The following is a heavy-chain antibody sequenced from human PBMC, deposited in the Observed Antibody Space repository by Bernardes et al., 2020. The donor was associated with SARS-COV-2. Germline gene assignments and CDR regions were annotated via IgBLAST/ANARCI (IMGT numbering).Heavy chain of an antibody. D-gene: IGHD2-2*01. CDR1: GFTVSSNY. CDR2: ISWNSGSI. Sequence: GGSLRLSCAASGFTVSSNYMHWVRQAPGKGLEWVSGISWNSGSIGYADSVKGRFTISRDNAKNSLYLQMNSLRAEDTALYYCAKDKGIPAASYGMDVWGQGTTVTVSS. CDR3: AKDKGIPAASYGMDV. V-gene: IGHV3-9*01. J-gene: IGHJ6*02.